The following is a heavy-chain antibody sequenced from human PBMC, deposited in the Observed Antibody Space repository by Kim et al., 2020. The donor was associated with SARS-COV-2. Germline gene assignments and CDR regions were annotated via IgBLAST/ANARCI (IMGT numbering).Heavy chain of an antibody. CDR2: INHSGST. V-gene: IGHV4-34*01. CDR1: GGSFSGYY. Sequence: SETLSLTCAVYGGSFSGYYWSWIRQPPGKGLEWIGEINHSGSTNYNPSLKSRVTISVDTSKNQFSLKLSSVTAADTAVYYCARTPGVVITKVFYFDYWGPGTLFTVSS. D-gene: IGHD3-22*01. CDR3: ARTPGVVITKVFYFDY. J-gene: IGHJ4*02.